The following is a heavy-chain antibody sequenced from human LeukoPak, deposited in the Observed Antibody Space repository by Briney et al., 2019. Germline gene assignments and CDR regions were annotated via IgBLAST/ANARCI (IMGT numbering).Heavy chain of an antibody. Sequence: SGTLSLTCDVSGVSIKSNSWWSLVRQTPGKGLEWIGEIFHSGNTDYNPSLKSRVTISVDTSRNQFSLNLTSVTAADTAVYYCARGAYYMDVWGVGTTVTVSS. CDR3: ARGAYYMDV. J-gene: IGHJ6*03. V-gene: IGHV4-4*02. CDR2: IFHSGNT. CDR1: GVSIKSNSW.